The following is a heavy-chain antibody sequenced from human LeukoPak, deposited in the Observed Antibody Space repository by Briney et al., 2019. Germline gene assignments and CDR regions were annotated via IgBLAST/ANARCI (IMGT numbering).Heavy chain of an antibody. CDR2: IYPDDSDT. CDR3: ARRRFAHGEPFDY. CDR1: GYSFISYW. J-gene: IGHJ4*02. Sequence: GESLKISCKGSGYSFISYWIGWVRQMPGKGLEWMGIIYPDDSDTKYSPSFQGKVIISVDKYISTAYLQWGSLKASDTAMYYCARRRFAHGEPFDYWGQGTLVTVPS. V-gene: IGHV5-51*01. D-gene: IGHD1-26*01.